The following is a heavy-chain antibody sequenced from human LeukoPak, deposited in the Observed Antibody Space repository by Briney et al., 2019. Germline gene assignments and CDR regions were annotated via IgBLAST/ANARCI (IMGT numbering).Heavy chain of an antibody. Sequence: SETLSLTCAVYGGSFSGYYWSWIRQPPGKGLEWIGEINHSGSTNYNPSLKSRVTISVDTSKNQFSLKLSSVTAADTAVYYWARDNLGGSYYFDYWGQGTLVTVSS. D-gene: IGHD1-26*01. J-gene: IGHJ4*02. CDR1: GGSFSGYY. CDR2: INHSGST. V-gene: IGHV4-34*01. CDR3: ARDNLGGSYYFDY.